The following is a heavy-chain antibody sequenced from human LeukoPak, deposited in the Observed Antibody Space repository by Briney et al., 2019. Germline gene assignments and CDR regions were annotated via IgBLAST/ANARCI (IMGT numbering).Heavy chain of an antibody. CDR1: GFTFSSYW. D-gene: IGHD6-6*01. CDR3: ARVYSSSSGKNAFDF. J-gene: IGHJ3*01. CDR2: IKEDGSAK. Sequence: GSLRLSCAVSGFTFSSYWMSWVRQAPGKGLEWVANIKEDGSAKDHVDSVEGRFTISRDNAKNSLSLQMNSLRAEDTAVYYCARVYSSSSGKNAFDFWGQGTLVTVSS. V-gene: IGHV3-7*03.